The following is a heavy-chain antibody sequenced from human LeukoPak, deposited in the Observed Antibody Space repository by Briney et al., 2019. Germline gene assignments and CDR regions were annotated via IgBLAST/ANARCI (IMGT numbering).Heavy chain of an antibody. CDR2: MNPDSGNT. CDR3: ARGGFRYSSGWYHPFDP. V-gene: IGHV1-8*01. Sequence: ASVKVSCKASGYTFTSYDVNWVRQATGQGLEWMGWMNPDSGNTGYAQKFQGRVTMTRNTSISTAYMELSSLRSEDMAVYYCARGGFRYSSGWYHPFDPWGQGTLVTVSS. CDR1: GYTFTSYD. J-gene: IGHJ5*02. D-gene: IGHD6-19*01.